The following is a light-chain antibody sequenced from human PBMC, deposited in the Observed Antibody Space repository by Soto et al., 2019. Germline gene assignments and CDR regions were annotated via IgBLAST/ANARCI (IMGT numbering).Light chain of an antibody. CDR3: HQYDSSST. V-gene: IGKV1-5*03. CDR1: QSISNR. J-gene: IGKJ1*01. CDR2: KAS. Sequence: DIQMTQSPSTLSASVGDRVTITCRASQSISNRLAWYQQRPGKPPSVLIYKASTLKYGVPSRFSGSGSGTEFTLTISSLQPDDFGTYYCHQYDSSSTFGQGTKVDI.